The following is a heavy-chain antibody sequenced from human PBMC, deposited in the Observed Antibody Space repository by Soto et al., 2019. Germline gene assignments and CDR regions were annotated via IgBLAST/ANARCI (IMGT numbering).Heavy chain of an antibody. J-gene: IGHJ6*02. CDR3: AKERAYSNFEARDYYGMDV. Sequence: PGGSLRLSCAASGFTFNSYAMNWVRQAPGKGLEWVSSISSGGGRTYYADSVKGRFTISRDNSNNTLYLQMNSLRAEDTAVYFCAKERAYSNFEARDYYGMDVWGQGTTVTVSS. D-gene: IGHD4-4*01. CDR2: ISSGGGRT. V-gene: IGHV3-23*01. CDR1: GFTFNSYA.